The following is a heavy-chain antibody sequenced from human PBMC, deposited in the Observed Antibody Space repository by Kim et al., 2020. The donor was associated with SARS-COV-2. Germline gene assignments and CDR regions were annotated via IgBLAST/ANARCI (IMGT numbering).Heavy chain of an antibody. V-gene: IGHV3-15*01. CDR3: TTARTITNPYYDYVWGSYRRDAFDI. CDR1: GFTFSNAC. CDR2: IKSKTDGGTT. Sequence: GGSLRLSCAASGFTFSNACMSWVRQAPGKGLEWVGRIKSKTDGGTTDYAAPVKGRFTISRDDSKNTLYLQMNSLKTEDTAVYYCTTARTITNPYYDYVWGSYRRDAFDIWGQGTMVTVSS. J-gene: IGHJ3*02. D-gene: IGHD3-16*02.